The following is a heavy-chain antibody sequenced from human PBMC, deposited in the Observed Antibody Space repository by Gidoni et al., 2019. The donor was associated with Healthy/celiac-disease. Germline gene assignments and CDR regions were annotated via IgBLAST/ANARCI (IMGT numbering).Heavy chain of an antibody. D-gene: IGHD3-3*01. CDR2: ISGSGGST. J-gene: IGHJ4*02. Sequence: EVQLVESGGGLVQPGGSLRLSCAASGFTFSSYAMSWVRQAPGKGLEWVSAISGSGGSTYYADSVKGRFTISRDNSKNTLYLQMNSLRAEDTAVYYCAKDLVYDFWSGYYSFDYWGQGTLVTVSS. V-gene: IGHV3-23*04. CDR3: AKDLVYDFWSGYYSFDY. CDR1: GFTFSSYA.